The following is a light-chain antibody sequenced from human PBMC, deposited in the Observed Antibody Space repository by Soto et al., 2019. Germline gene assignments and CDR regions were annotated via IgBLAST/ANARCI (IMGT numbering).Light chain of an antibody. Sequence: DIQIAQSPSTLSTSVGDRVTITCRASHNISSWLAWYQQKPGKAPKLLIYKASTLKSGVPSRFSGSGSGTEFTLTISSLQPDDFATYYCQNYNSYSEEFGQGTKVDIK. CDR1: HNISSW. CDR2: KAS. V-gene: IGKV1-5*03. CDR3: QNYNSYSEE. J-gene: IGKJ1*01.